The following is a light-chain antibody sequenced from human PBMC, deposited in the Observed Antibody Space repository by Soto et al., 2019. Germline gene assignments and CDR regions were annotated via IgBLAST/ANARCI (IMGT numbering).Light chain of an antibody. V-gene: IGKV1-5*01. CDR3: QQYHTFWT. Sequence: DIQMSQSPSTLSASVGDRVTITCRASQTISTWLAWYQQKPGKAPKLLINDASSLESGVPSRFSGSGSGTEFTLTISSLQPDDFATYYCQQYHTFWTFGQGTKVDIK. J-gene: IGKJ1*01. CDR1: QTISTW. CDR2: DAS.